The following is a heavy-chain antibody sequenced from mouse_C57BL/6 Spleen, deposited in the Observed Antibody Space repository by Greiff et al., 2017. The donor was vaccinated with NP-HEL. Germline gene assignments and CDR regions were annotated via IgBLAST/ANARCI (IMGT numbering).Heavy chain of an antibody. CDR2: IYPGDGDT. CDR3: ARSGPISYYSNYGDFDY. J-gene: IGHJ2*01. V-gene: IGHV1-80*01. D-gene: IGHD2-5*01. Sequence: VQLQESGAELVKPGASVKISCKASGYAFSSYWMNWVKQRPGKGLAWIGQIYPGDGDTNYNGKFKGKATLTADKSSSTAYMQLSSLTSEDSAVYFCARSGPISYYSNYGDFDYWGQGTTLTVSS. CDR1: GYAFSSYW.